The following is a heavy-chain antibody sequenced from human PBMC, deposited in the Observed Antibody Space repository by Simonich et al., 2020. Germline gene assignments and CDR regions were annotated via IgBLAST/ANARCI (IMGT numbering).Heavy chain of an antibody. V-gene: IGHV3-21*01. Sequence: EVQLVESGGGLVKPGGSLRLSCAASGFTFSSYSMNWVRQAPGKGLEWVSSISSSSSYIYYADSVMGRFTISRDNAKNSLYLKMNSLRAEDTAVYYCARWIAVAGTGAYGMDVWGQGTTVTVSS. J-gene: IGHJ6*02. CDR2: ISSSSSYI. D-gene: IGHD6-19*01. CDR3: ARWIAVAGTGAYGMDV. CDR1: GFTFSSYS.